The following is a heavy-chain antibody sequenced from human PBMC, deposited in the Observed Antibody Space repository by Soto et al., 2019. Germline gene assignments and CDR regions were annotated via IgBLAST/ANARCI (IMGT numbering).Heavy chain of an antibody. J-gene: IGHJ5*01. D-gene: IGHD4-17*01. Sequence: PGGSLRLSCAASGFTFSSYAMSWVRQAPGKGLEWVSAISGSGGSTYYADSVKGRFTISRDNSKNTLYLQMNSPRAEDTAVYYCAKPSVPRPRKTVTFDFWGQATLVTVSS. CDR2: ISGSGGST. CDR1: GFTFSSYA. V-gene: IGHV3-23*01. CDR3: AKPSVPRPRKTVTFDF.